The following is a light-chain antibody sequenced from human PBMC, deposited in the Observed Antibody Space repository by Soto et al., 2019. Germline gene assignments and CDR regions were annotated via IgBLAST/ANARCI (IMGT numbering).Light chain of an antibody. J-gene: IGLJ1*01. CDR3: SSYTTSRSYV. V-gene: IGLV2-14*01. CDR1: SSDVGGFNY. CDR2: DVY. Sequence: QSALTQPASVSGSPGQSITISCTGTSSDVGGFNYVSWYQQHPGKAPKLLIFDVYSRPSGISNRFSGSKSGNTASLTISGLQAEDEADDYCSSYTTSRSYVFGAGTKLTVL.